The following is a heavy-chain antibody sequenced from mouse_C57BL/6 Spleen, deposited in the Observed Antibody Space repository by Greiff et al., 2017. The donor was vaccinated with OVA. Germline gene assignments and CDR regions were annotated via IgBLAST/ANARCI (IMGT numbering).Heavy chain of an antibody. Sequence: EVQLVESGPGLVKPSQSLSLTCSVTGYSITSGYYWNWIRQFPGNKLEWMGYISYDGSNNYNQSLKNRISITRDTSKNQFFLKLNSVTTEDTATYYCARDQGDLFAYWGQGTLVTVSA. V-gene: IGHV3-6*01. CDR3: ARDQGDLFAY. J-gene: IGHJ3*01. CDR1: GYSITSGYY. D-gene: IGHD3-2*02. CDR2: ISYDGSN.